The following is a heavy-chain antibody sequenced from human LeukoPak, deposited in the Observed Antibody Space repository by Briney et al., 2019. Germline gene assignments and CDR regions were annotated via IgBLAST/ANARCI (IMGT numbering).Heavy chain of an antibody. D-gene: IGHD5-18*01. J-gene: IGHJ5*02. CDR1: GGSISSYY. CDR2: IYTSGST. Sequence: KPSETLSLTCTVSGGSISSYYWSWIRQPAGKGLEWIGRIYTSGSTNYNPSLKSRVTMSVDTSKNQFSLKLSSVTAADTAVYYCAGETRGYSYGYLFGDWFDPWGQGTLVTVSS. CDR3: AGETRGYSYGYLFGDWFDP. V-gene: IGHV4-4*07.